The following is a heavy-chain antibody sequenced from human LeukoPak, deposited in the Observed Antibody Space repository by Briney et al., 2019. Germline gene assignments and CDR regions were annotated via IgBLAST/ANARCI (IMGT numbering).Heavy chain of an antibody. CDR3: ARGVAAGGRRLDP. V-gene: IGHV1-2*02. D-gene: IGHD2-15*01. J-gene: IGHJ5*02. CDR1: GHSFTGYW. CDR2: INPNSGGT. Sequence: GASVKVSCKTSGHSFTGYWIHWVRQAPGQGFEWLGWINPNSGGTNYAQKFQDSVSMTRDTSINTVYMELSSLRLDDTAVYYCARGVAAGGRRLDPWGQGTLITVSS.